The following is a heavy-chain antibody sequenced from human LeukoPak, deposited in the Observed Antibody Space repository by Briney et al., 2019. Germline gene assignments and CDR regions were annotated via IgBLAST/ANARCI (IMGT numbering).Heavy chain of an antibody. CDR2: ISTYNGNT. J-gene: IGHJ1*01. V-gene: IGHV1-18*01. CDR1: GYSFTDYG. Sequence: ASVKVSCKASGYSFTDYGISWVRQAPGQGLEWMGWISTYNGNTNYAQKLRGRVTMTTDTSTSTVYMELRSLRSDDTAVYYCARGGAVSGSRYFQHWGQGTLVTVSS. D-gene: IGHD3-22*01. CDR3: ARGGAVSGSRYFQH.